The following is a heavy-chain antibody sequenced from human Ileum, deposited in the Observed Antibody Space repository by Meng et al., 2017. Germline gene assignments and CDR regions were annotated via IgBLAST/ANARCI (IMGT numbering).Heavy chain of an antibody. V-gene: IGHV4-39*01. Sequence: QVQLQESGPGLVKPSQTLYLMCTVSGGSISSSSHCCDWIRQPPGKGLEWIGSICYSGNTYYNPSLKSRVSMSVDTSKKQISLKLNSVTAADTAVYYCARRTGEVDLLDYWGQGTLVTVSS. J-gene: IGHJ4*02. CDR2: ICYSGNT. CDR3: ARRTGEVDLLDY. D-gene: IGHD7-27*01. CDR1: GGSISSSSHC.